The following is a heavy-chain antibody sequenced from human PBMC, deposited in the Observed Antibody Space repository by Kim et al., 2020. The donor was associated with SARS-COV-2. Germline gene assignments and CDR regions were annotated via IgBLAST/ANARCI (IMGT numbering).Heavy chain of an antibody. V-gene: IGHV4-31*03. Sequence: SETLSLTCTVSGGSISSGGYYWSWIRQHPGKGLEWIGYIYYSGSTYYNPSLKSRVTISVDTSKNQFSLKLSSVNAADTAVYYCARGGNNIVVVPAASVHYYYGMDVWGQGTTVTVSS. J-gene: IGHJ6*02. CDR3: ARGGNNIVVVPAASVHYYYGMDV. D-gene: IGHD2-2*01. CDR2: IYYSGST. CDR1: GGSISSGGYY.